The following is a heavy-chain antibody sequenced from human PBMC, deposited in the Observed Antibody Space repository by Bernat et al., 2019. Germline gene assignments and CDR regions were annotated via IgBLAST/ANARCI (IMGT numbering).Heavy chain of an antibody. Sequence: QVQLQESGPGLVKPSGTLSLTCVVSGGSISSTSWWSWVRQPPGKGLEWIGEIHHSGSTNYSPSLKSRVTISVDKSRNQLSLELTSVTAADTGVYYCARVSCFAFGLFCIVVVVAASYYYYMDVWGKGTTVTVSS. CDR1: GGSISSTSW. J-gene: IGHJ6*03. V-gene: IGHV4-4*02. D-gene: IGHD2-15*01. CDR3: ARVSCFAFGLFCIVVVVAASYYYYMDV. CDR2: IHHSGST.